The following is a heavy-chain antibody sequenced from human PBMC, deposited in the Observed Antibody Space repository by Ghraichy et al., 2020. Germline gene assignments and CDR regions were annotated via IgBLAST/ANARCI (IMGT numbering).Heavy chain of an antibody. D-gene: IGHD2-2*01. V-gene: IGHV4-34*01. Sequence: ESLNISCAVYGGSFSGYYWSWIRQPPGKGLEWIGEINHSGSTNYNPSLKSRVTISVDTSKNQFSLKLSSVTAADTAVYYCARPQRPYCSSTSCYGYFDYWGQGTLVTVSS. CDR2: INHSGST. J-gene: IGHJ4*02. CDR1: GGSFSGYY. CDR3: ARPQRPYCSSTSCYGYFDY.